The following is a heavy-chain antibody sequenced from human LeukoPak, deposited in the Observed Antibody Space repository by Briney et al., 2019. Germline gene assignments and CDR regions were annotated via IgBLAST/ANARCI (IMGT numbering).Heavy chain of an antibody. CDR2: ISSSSSYT. CDR1: GFTLSNAW. J-gene: IGHJ4*02. V-gene: IGHV3-11*05. D-gene: IGHD5-18*01. Sequence: GGSLRLSCAASGFTLSNAWMNWVRQAPGKGLEWVSYISSSSSYTNYADSVKGRFTISRDNAKNSLYLQMNSLRAEDTAVYYCARGSIDSYGRDYWGQGTLVTVSS. CDR3: ARGSIDSYGRDY.